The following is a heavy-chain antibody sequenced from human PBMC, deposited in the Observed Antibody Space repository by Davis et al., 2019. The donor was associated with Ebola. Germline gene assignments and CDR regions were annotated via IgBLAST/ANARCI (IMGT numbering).Heavy chain of an antibody. CDR3: AKVKYYSTWRGGFDS. J-gene: IGHJ4*02. D-gene: IGHD6-13*01. CDR2: LGTSADT. Sequence: GESLKISCAASGFVFSSYVMSWVRQAPGKGLEWVSTLGTSADTYYADSVKGRFTISRDSSKNTLYLQMDSLRAEDTAVYYCAKVKYYSTWRGGFDSWGQGTLVTVSS. V-gene: IGHV3-23*01. CDR1: GFVFSSYV.